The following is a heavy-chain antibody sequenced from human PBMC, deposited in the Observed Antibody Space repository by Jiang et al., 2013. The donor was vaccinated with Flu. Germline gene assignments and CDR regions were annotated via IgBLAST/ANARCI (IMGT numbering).Heavy chain of an antibody. CDR3: VRDPHALDY. Sequence: GGLVQPGGSLRLSCVVSGFSLSSYSMNWVRQPPGKGLEWVSYIRSAGDTKHYADSVKGRFTISRDIAENSLYLQMNSLREEDTAVYYCVRDPHALDYWGQGTLVT. V-gene: IGHV3-48*02. CDR1: GFSLSSYS. CDR2: IRSAGDTK. J-gene: IGHJ4*02.